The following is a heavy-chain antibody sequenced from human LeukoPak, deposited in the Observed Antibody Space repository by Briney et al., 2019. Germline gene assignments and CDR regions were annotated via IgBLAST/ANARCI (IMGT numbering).Heavy chain of an antibody. CDR3: ARDRGYVMDV. Sequence: GGSLRLSCAASGLTFSSDWMHWVRQAPGKGLVWVSRINGDGSSTSYADSVKGRFTISRDNAKNTLYLQMNSLRAEDTAVYYCARDRGYVMDVWGQGTTVTVSS. J-gene: IGHJ6*02. CDR2: INGDGSST. V-gene: IGHV3-74*01. CDR1: GLTFSSDW. D-gene: IGHD5-24*01.